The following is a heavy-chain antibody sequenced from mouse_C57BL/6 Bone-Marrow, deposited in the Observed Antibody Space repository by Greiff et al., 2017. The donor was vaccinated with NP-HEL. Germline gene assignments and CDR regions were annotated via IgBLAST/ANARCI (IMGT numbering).Heavy chain of an antibody. CDR1: GYTFTSYG. V-gene: IGHV1-81*01. Sequence: QVQLQQSGAELARPGASVKLSCKASGYTFTSYGISWVKQRTGQGLEWIGEIYPRSGNTYYNEKFKGKATLTADKSSSTAYMELRSLPSEDSAVYVCARYGSSYVGYFDVWGTGTTVTVSS. CDR3: ARYGSSYVGYFDV. CDR2: IYPRSGNT. D-gene: IGHD1-1*01. J-gene: IGHJ1*03.